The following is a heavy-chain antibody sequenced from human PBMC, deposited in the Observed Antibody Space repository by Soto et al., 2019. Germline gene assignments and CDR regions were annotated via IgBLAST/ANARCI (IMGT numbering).Heavy chain of an antibody. Sequence: QLQLQESGPGLVKPSETLSLTCTVSGGSISSSSYYWGWIRQPPGKGLEWIGSIYYSGSTYYNPSLKSRVTISVDTSKNQFSLKLSSVTAADTAVYYCARRVRYCISTSCYPAFDIWGQGTMVTVSS. CDR1: GGSISSSSYY. J-gene: IGHJ3*02. D-gene: IGHD2-2*01. CDR2: IYYSGST. V-gene: IGHV4-39*01. CDR3: ARRVRYCISTSCYPAFDI.